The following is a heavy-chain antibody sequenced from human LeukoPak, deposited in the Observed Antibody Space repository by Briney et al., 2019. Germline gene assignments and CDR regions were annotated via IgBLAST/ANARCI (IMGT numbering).Heavy chain of an antibody. D-gene: IGHD2-15*01. V-gene: IGHV3-33*01. Sequence: GRSLRLSCAASGFSFSSYLKHWVRQAPGKGLEWVALIGFDVSKIYYAGSVKGRFTISRDNSKSTLYLQMNSLRDEDTAVYFCARERLENCNDGSCPDALDIRGQGTMVTISS. J-gene: IGHJ3*02. CDR2: IGFDVSKI. CDR3: ARERLENCNDGSCPDALDI. CDR1: GFSFSSYL.